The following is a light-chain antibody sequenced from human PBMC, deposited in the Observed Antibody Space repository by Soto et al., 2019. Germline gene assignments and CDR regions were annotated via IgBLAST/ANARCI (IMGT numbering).Light chain of an antibody. Sequence: QSVLTQPPSASGTPGQRVTISCSGSSSNIGSNYVYWYQQLPVTAPKLLIYRNNQRPSGVPDRFSGSKSGTSASLAISGLRSEDEADYYCAAWNDSLSAGVDGGGTKLTVL. CDR3: AAWNDSLSAGV. CDR1: SSNIGSNY. V-gene: IGLV1-47*01. J-gene: IGLJ3*02. CDR2: RNN.